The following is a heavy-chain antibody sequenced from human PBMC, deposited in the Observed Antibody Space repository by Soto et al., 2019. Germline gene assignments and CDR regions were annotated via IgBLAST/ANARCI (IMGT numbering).Heavy chain of an antibody. V-gene: IGHV6-1*01. Sequence: SQTLSLTCDISGDSVSSNSAAWHWIRQSPSRGLEWLGRTYYRSKWYNDYAVSVKSRIIFNPDTSKNQFSLHLNSVTPEDTAVYYCARDRPGTIAFDYWGQGTLVTVSS. J-gene: IGHJ4*02. CDR1: GDSVSSNSAA. D-gene: IGHD3-10*01. CDR3: ARDRPGTIAFDY. CDR2: TYYRSKWYN.